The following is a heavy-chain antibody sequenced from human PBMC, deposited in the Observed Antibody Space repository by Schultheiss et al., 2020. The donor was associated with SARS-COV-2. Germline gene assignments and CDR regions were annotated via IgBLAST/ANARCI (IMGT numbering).Heavy chain of an antibody. Sequence: GESLKISCAASGFTVSSNYMSWVRQAPGKGLEWVSAISGSGGSTYYADSVKGRFTISRDNSKNTLYLQMNSLRAEDTAVYYCARAVAGTHYFDYWGQGTLVTVSS. CDR1: GFTVSSNY. D-gene: IGHD6-19*01. CDR2: ISGSGGST. J-gene: IGHJ4*02. V-gene: IGHV3-23*01. CDR3: ARAVAGTHYFDY.